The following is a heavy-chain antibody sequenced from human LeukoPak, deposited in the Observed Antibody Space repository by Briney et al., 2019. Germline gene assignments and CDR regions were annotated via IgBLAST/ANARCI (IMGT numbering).Heavy chain of an antibody. J-gene: IGHJ4*02. D-gene: IGHD6-19*01. CDR2: INGDGSLN. CDR1: GFTFSTSW. Sequence: GGSLRLSCAASGFTFSTSWMTWVRQAPGEGLEWVANINGDGSLNGHVASVKGRFTISRDSAKNSVYLQMISLRAEDTAVYYCARDRRDSSGWYYWGQGTLVTVSS. CDR3: ARDRRDSSGWYY. V-gene: IGHV3-7*01.